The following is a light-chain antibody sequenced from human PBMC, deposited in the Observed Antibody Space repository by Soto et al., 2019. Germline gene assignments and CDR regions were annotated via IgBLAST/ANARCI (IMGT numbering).Light chain of an antibody. CDR2: YDS. Sequence: VLTQPPSVSVAPGKTARITCGGNNIGSKSVHWYQQKPGQAPVLVIYYDSDWPSGIPERFSGSNSGNTATLTISRVEAGDEADYYCQVWDSSSDHVVFGGGTKLTVL. CDR3: QVWDSSSDHVV. J-gene: IGLJ2*01. V-gene: IGLV3-21*04. CDR1: NIGSKS.